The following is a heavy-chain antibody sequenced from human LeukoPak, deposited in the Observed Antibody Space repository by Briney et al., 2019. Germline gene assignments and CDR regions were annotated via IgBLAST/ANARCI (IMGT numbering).Heavy chain of an antibody. CDR2: ISSSGSTI. CDR1: GFTFSSYE. D-gene: IGHD6-13*01. V-gene: IGHV3-48*03. J-gene: IGHJ5*02. Sequence: PRGSLRLSCAASGFTFSSYEMNWVRQAPGKGLEWVSYISSSGSTIYYADSVKGRFTISRDNAKNSLYLQMNGLRAEDTAVYYCAREYSSSWYGRDSWGQGTLVTVSS. CDR3: AREYSSSWYGRDS.